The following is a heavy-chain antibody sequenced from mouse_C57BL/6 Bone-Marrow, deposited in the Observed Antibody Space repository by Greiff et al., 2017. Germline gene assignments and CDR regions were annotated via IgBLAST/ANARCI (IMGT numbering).Heavy chain of an antibody. CDR2: IYPGDGDT. Sequence: VKLMESGPELVKPGASVKISCKASGYAFSSSWMNWVKQRPGKGLEWIGRIYPGDGDTNYNGKFKGKATLTADKSSSTAYMQLSSLTSEDSAVYFCARGGRRRYFDVWGTGTTVTVSS. CDR3: ARGGRRRYFDV. J-gene: IGHJ1*03. CDR1: GYAFSSSW. V-gene: IGHV1-82*01.